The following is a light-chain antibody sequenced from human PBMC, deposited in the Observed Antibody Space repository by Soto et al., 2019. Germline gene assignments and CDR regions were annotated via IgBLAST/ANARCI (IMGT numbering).Light chain of an antibody. Sequence: AIQMTQSPSSLSASVGDRVTITCRASQGIRSELGWYQQKPGKAPNLLIYTASTLQSGVPSRFSGSGSGTDFILTISSLQPEDAAICCAQRSNNAPPAGDLSFGGGTKVDI. CDR3: QRSNNAPPAGDLS. J-gene: IGKJ4*01. CDR1: QGIRSE. V-gene: IGKV1-6*01. CDR2: TAS.